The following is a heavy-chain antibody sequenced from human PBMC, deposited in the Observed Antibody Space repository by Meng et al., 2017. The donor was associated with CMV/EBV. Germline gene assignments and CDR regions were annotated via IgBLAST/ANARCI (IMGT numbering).Heavy chain of an antibody. CDR1: GLTFSSYW. V-gene: IGHV3-74*01. Sequence: GESLKISCAASGLTFSSYWMHWVRQAPGKGLVWVSRINSDGSSTSYADSVKGRFTISRDNAKNSLYLQMNSLRAEDTAVYYCARDQGVVPAAIGYYYYGMDVWGQGTTVTVSS. CDR3: ARDQGVVPAAIGYYYYGMDV. D-gene: IGHD2-2*01. J-gene: IGHJ6*02. CDR2: INSDGSST.